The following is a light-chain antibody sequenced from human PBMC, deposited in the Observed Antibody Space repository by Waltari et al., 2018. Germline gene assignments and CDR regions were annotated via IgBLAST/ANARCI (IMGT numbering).Light chain of an antibody. CDR1: QSVLYSPNNKNH. Sequence: DIVLTQSPDSLAVSLGERATINGKSSQSVLYSPNNKNHLAWYQQKPGQPPKLLIYWASTRESGVPDRFSGSGSGTDFTLTISSLQAEDVAVYYCQQYYSTPWTFGQGTKVEIK. CDR2: WAS. CDR3: QQYYSTPWT. V-gene: IGKV4-1*01. J-gene: IGKJ1*01.